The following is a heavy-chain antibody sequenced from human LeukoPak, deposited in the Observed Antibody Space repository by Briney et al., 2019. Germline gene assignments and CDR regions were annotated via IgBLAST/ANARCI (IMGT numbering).Heavy chain of an antibody. J-gene: IGHJ4*02. CDR1: GYTFTGYY. CDR2: INPNSGGT. D-gene: IGHD2-2*02. CDR3: ARDAYCSSTSCYMGGGDY. V-gene: IGHV1-2*02. Sequence: ASVKVSCKASGYTFTGYYMHWVRQAPGQGLEWMGWINPNSGGTNYAQKFQGRVTMTRDTSISTAYMELSRLRSDDTAVYYCARDAYCSSTSCYMGGGDYWGQGTLVTVSS.